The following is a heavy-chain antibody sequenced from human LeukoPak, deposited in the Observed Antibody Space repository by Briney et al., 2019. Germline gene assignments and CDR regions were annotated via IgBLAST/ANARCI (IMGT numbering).Heavy chain of an antibody. V-gene: IGHV3-9*01. J-gene: IGHJ3*02. Sequence: GGSLRLSWAASGLTFDDYAMHWVRQAPGKGLEWVSGISWNSGSIGYADSVKGRFTISRDNAKNSLYLQMNSLRAEDTALYYCAKGLFDAFDIWGQGTMVTVSS. CDR2: ISWNSGSI. CDR3: AKGLFDAFDI. CDR1: GLTFDDYA.